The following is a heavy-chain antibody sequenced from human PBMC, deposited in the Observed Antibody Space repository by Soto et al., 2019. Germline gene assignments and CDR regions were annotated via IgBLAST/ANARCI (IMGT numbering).Heavy chain of an antibody. V-gene: IGHV1-69*13. J-gene: IGHJ4*02. D-gene: IGHD3-22*01. CDR1: GGTFSSYA. CDR3: AGQYYYDSSGYYQLDY. Sequence: ASVKVSCKASGGTFSSYAISWVRQAPGQGLEWMGGIIPIFGTANCAQKFQGRVTITADESTSTAYMELSSLRSEDTAVYYCAGQYYYDSSGYYQLDYWGQGTLVTVSS. CDR2: IIPIFGTA.